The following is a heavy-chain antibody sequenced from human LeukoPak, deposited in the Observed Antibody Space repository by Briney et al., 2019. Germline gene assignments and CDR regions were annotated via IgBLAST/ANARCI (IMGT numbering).Heavy chain of an antibody. J-gene: IGHJ4*02. CDR1: GFSFTTYW. Sequence: PGGSLRLSCAASGFSFTTYWMGWVRQAPGKGLEWVANINQDGTEKYYVDSVKGRLTISRDNAKNSLYLQMNSLRVEDTAVYYCAKLAKYFYGSETYFFFEHWGQGTPVTASS. V-gene: IGHV3-7*01. D-gene: IGHD3-10*01. CDR2: INQDGTEK. CDR3: AKLAKYFYGSETYFFFEH.